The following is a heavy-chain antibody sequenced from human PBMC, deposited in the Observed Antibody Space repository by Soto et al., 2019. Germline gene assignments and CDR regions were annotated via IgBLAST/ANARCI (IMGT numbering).Heavy chain of an antibody. CDR1: GFTVSSKY. J-gene: IGHJ6*03. CDR3: ARDDILCSGGSCYGVPMDV. Sequence: ESGGGLVQPGGSLRLSCAAPGFTVSSKYMSWVRQAPGKGLEWVSLIQSGGTTYYADSVKGRFTISRASSKNMLHLQMDSLRAEDTAVYYCARDDILCSGGSCYGVPMDVGGKGTTVTVSS. CDR2: IQSGGTT. V-gene: IGHV3-66*01. D-gene: IGHD2-15*01.